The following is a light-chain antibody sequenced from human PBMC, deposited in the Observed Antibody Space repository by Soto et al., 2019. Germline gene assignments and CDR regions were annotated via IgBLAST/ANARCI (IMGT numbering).Light chain of an antibody. CDR1: QSISCW. Sequence: DIQMTQSPSTLSASVGDRVTITCRASQSISCWLAWYQQKPGKAPKLLIYKASSLESGVPSRFSGSGSGTEFTLTISSLQPDDFATYYCQQYNSYPFTFGPGTKVDLK. CDR3: QQYNSYPFT. J-gene: IGKJ3*01. CDR2: KAS. V-gene: IGKV1-5*03.